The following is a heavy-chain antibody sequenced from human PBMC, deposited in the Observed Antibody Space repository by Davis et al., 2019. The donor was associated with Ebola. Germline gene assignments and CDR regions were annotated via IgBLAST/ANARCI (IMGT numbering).Heavy chain of an antibody. D-gene: IGHD5-12*01. J-gene: IGHJ6*02. CDR3: ARGLRFRNYYYGMDV. CDR2: ISGSGGST. V-gene: IGHV3-23*01. Sequence: GESLKISCAASGFTFSSYAMSWVRQAPGKGLEWVSAISGSGGSTYYADSVKGRFTISRDNSKNTLYLQMNSLRAEDTAVYYCARGLRFRNYYYGMDVWGQGTTVTVSS. CDR1: GFTFSSYA.